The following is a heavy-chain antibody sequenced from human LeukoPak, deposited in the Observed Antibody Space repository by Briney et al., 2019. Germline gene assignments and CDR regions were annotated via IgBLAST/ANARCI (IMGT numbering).Heavy chain of an antibody. J-gene: IGHJ4*02. D-gene: IGHD3-22*01. Sequence: GGSLRLSCAASGFTCSSYSMNWVHQAPGKGLGWVSSISSSSSYIYYADSVKGRFTISRDNAKNSLYLQMNSLRAEDTAVYYCARDWSYYYDSSGYLDYWGQGTLVTVSS. CDR2: ISSSSSYI. V-gene: IGHV3-21*01. CDR1: GFTCSSYS. CDR3: ARDWSYYYDSSGYLDY.